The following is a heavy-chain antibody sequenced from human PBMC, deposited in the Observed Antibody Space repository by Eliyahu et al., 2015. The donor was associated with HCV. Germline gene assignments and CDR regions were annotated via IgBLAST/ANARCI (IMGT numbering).Heavy chain of an antibody. CDR1: GFTFSDYY. CDR3: ARAGAGVGGDDY. D-gene: IGHD3-10*01. J-gene: IGHJ4*02. Sequence: QVQLVESGGGLVKPAGSRRLSCAASGFTFSDYYMXWVRQAPGKGLEWVSSIGSAGGAIYYAGSVKGRFTISRDNVKNSLDLQMNSLRAEDTAVYYCARAGAGVGGDDYWGQGTLVTVSS. CDR2: IGSAGGAI. V-gene: IGHV3-11*01.